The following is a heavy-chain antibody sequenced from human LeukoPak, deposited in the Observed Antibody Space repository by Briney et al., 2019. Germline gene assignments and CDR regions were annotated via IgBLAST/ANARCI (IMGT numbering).Heavy chain of an antibody. D-gene: IGHD6-19*01. V-gene: IGHV2-5*01. CDR3: AHRRTASGWSDFFDS. CDR1: GFSVTTSGVS. CDR2: NYWNDNK. Sequence: SGPTLVKPTQTLTLTCTFSGFSVTTSGVSVGWIRQPPGKALEWLAVNYWNDNKYYNPSLNNRVTVTKDTSKNQVVLTLTNMDPVDTATYYCAHRRTASGWSDFFDSWGQGTLVTVSS. J-gene: IGHJ5*01.